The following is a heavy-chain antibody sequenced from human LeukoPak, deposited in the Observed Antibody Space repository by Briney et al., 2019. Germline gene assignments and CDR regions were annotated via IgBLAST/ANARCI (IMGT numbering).Heavy chain of an antibody. CDR1: GFTFSSYS. D-gene: IGHD2/OR15-2a*01. V-gene: IGHV3-23*01. CDR3: AKDSAKKYDDY. Sequence: GGSLRLSCAASGFTFSSYSLSWVRQAPGKGLEWVSGISGSDGSTNYADSVKGRFTISRENSKNTLYLQMNSLRAEDTAVYYCAKDSAKKYDDYWGQGTLVTVSS. CDR2: ISGSDGST. J-gene: IGHJ4*02.